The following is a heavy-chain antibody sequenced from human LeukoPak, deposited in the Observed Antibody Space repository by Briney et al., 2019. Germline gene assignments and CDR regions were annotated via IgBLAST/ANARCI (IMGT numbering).Heavy chain of an antibody. Sequence: PSETLSLTCTVSGGSLSSYYWSWLRQPPGKGLEWIGYIYYSGSTNYNPSLTSRVTISVDTSKNQFSLKLSSVTAADTAVYYCASAGGYSYGSFDYWGQGTLVTVSS. CDR2: IYYSGST. D-gene: IGHD5-18*01. J-gene: IGHJ4*02. CDR3: ASAGGYSYGSFDY. V-gene: IGHV4-59*01. CDR1: GGSLSSYY.